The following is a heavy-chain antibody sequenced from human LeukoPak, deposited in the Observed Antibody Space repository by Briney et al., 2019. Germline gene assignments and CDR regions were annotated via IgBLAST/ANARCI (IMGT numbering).Heavy chain of an antibody. J-gene: IGHJ6*03. CDR2: INHSGST. V-gene: IGHV4-34*01. CDR1: GGSFSGYY. D-gene: IGHD4-17*01. Sequence: SETLSLTCAVYGGSFSGYYWSWIRQPPGKGLEWIGEINHSGSTNYNPSLKSRVTISVDTSKNQFSLKPSSVTAADTAVYYCARIGLSATVTAYYMDVWGKGTTVTVSS. CDR3: ARIGLSATVTAYYMDV.